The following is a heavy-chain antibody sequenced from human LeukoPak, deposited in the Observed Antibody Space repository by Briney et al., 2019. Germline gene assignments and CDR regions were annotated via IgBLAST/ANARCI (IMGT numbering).Heavy chain of an antibody. D-gene: IGHD2-21*02. CDR2: MQPYSGNT. Sequence: ASVKVSCKASGYTFSIYDINWVRQAPGQGLEWLACMQPYSGNTDYAQKFQGRLTMTRNSSTSTVHMELSSLTSEDTAVYYCARGLPLDHWGQGTLVTVSS. V-gene: IGHV1-8*01. J-gene: IGHJ4*02. CDR1: GYTFSIYD. CDR3: ARGLPLDH.